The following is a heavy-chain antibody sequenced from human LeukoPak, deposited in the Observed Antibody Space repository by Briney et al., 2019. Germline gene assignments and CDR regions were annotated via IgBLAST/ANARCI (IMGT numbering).Heavy chain of an antibody. CDR2: IYYSGST. Sequence: SETLSLTCTVSDGSISSSSYYWGWIRQPPGKGLEWIGNIYYSGSTYYNPSLKSRVTISLDTSKNQFSLKLSSVTAADTAVYYCARDLYSSAYSPFDYWGQGTLDTVSS. CDR1: DGSISSSSYY. CDR3: ARDLYSSAYSPFDY. J-gene: IGHJ4*02. D-gene: IGHD6-19*01. V-gene: IGHV4-39*07.